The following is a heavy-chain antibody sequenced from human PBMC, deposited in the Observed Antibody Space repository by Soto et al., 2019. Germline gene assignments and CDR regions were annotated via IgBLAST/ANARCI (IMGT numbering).Heavy chain of an antibody. J-gene: IGHJ5*02. V-gene: IGHV5-10-1*01. CDR3: ARHVGYYYVSGPLAWFDP. D-gene: IGHD3-10*01. CDR1: GYSFTSYW. Sequence: PGESLKISCKGSGYSFTSYWISWVRPMPGKGLEWMGRIDPSDSYTNYSPSFQGHVTISADKSISTAYLQWSSLKASDTAMYYCARHVGYYYVSGPLAWFDPWGQGTLVTGSS. CDR2: IDPSDSYT.